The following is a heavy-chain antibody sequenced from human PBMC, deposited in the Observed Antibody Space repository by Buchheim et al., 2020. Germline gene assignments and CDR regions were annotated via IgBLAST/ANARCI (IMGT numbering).Heavy chain of an antibody. CDR2: ISGSGGST. CDR1: GFTFSSYG. J-gene: IGHJ4*02. CDR3: AKSPGSEWLLPFDY. D-gene: IGHD3-3*01. Sequence: EVQLLESGGGLVQPGGSLRLSCAASGFTFSSYGMSWVRQSPGKGLEWVSGISGSGGSTYYADSVKGRFTISSNNSKNTVYLQMNSLRAEDTALYYCAKSPGSEWLLPFDYWGQGSL. V-gene: IGHV3-23*01.